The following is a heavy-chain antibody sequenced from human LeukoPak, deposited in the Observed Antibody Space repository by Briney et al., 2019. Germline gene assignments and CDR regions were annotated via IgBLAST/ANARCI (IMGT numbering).Heavy chain of an antibody. CDR2: IRYDGSDK. V-gene: IGHV3-30*02. Sequence: GGSLRLSCVASGFTFSSYGMHWVRQAPGKGLEGVAFIRYDGSDKYYAESVKGRFTISRDNSKNTLYLQMNSLRAEDTAVYYCAKADSGSYYGLGDYFDYWGQGTLVTVSS. CDR1: GFTFSSYG. D-gene: IGHD1-26*01. J-gene: IGHJ4*02. CDR3: AKADSGSYYGLGDYFDY.